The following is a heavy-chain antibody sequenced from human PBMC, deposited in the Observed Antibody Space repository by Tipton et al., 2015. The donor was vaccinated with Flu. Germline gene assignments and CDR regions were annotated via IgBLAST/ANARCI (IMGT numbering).Heavy chain of an antibody. J-gene: IGHJ4*02. CDR1: GDSVGSDFY. V-gene: IGHV4-38-2*02. D-gene: IGHD6-19*01. CDR3: AREWLAQGMDYFVQ. Sequence: TLSLTCSVSGDSVGSDFYWGWIRQPPGKGLEWIGNIHRFGTTYYNPSLKSRVTISMDTSKNQFSLSLDSATAADTAVYYCAREWLAQGMDYFVQWGQGTLVTVSS. CDR2: IHRFGTT.